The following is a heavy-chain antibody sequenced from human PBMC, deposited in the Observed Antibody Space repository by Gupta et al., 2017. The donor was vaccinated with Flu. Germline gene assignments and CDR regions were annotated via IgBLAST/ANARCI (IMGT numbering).Heavy chain of an antibody. J-gene: IGHJ4*02. Sequence: QVQLVQSGAESKKPGDSVKISCEASGSTFKNYYMHWVRQAPGQGLEWMGVINPSGGGTTYAQKFQGRVSMTRDTSTSTFYMELSSLRSEDTAVYYCARPGTGEAFDYWGQGTLLIGSS. CDR2: INPSGGGT. CDR3: ARPGTGEAFDY. D-gene: IGHD7-27*01. CDR1: GSTFKNYY. V-gene: IGHV1-46*02.